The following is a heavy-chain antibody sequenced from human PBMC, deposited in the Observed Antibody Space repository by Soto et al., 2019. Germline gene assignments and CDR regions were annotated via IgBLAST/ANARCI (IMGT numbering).Heavy chain of an antibody. J-gene: IGHJ4*02. Sequence: QVQLQQWGAGLLKPSETLSLTCAVYGGSFSGYYWSWIRQPPGKGLEWIGEINHSGSTNYNPSLKSRVTISVDTSKHQFSLKLSSVTAADTAVYYCARRMVRGVIRDYWGQGTLVTVSS. D-gene: IGHD3-10*01. CDR2: INHSGST. CDR3: ARRMVRGVIRDY. V-gene: IGHV4-34*01. CDR1: GGSFSGYY.